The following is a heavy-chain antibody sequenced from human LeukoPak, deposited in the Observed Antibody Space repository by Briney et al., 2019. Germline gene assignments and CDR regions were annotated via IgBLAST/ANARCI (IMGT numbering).Heavy chain of an antibody. V-gene: IGHV4-34*01. J-gene: IGHJ5*02. CDR3: ARGMYCSSTSCQYNWFDP. D-gene: IGHD2-2*01. Sequence: SETLSLTCAVYGGSFSGYYWSWIRQPPGKGLEWIGYIYYSGSTNYNPSLKSRVTISVDTSKNQFSLKLSSVTAADTAVYYCARGMYCSSTSCQYNWFDPWGQGTLVTVSS. CDR2: IYYSGST. CDR1: GGSFSGYY.